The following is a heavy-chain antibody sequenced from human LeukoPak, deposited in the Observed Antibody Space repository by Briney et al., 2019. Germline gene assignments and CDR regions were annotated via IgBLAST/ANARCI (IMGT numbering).Heavy chain of an antibody. J-gene: IGHJ5*02. CDR1: GFTFSSYG. V-gene: IGHV3-33*01. CDR2: IWYDGSNK. CDR3: ARELYSGSLGWFDP. D-gene: IGHD1-26*01. Sequence: PGGSLRLSCAASGFTFSSYGMHWVRQAPGKGLEWVAVIWYDGSNKYYADSVKGRFTISRDNSKNTLYLQMNSLRAEDTAVYYCARELYSGSLGWFDPWGQGTLVTVSS.